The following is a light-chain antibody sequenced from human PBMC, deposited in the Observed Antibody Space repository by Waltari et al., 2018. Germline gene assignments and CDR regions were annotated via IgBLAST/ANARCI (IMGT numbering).Light chain of an antibody. CDR1: SSDVGGYNR. Sequence: QSALTQPASVSGSPGQSITISCTGTSSDVGGYNRVSWYQQHPGRAPKFMIYEGSNRPAGISDRFSGSKSGNTASRTISGLQAEDEADYYCSSFSSSSIRYVFGIGTKVTVL. J-gene: IGLJ1*01. V-gene: IGLV2-14*01. CDR2: EGS. CDR3: SSFSSSSIRYV.